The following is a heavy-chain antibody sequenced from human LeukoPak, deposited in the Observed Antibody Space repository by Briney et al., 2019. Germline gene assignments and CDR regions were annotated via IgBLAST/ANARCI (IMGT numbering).Heavy chain of an antibody. J-gene: IGHJ6*03. Sequence: PGGSLRLSCAASGFTFNNAWMNWVRQAPGKGLEWVGRIKSKRDGGATDYAAPVKGRFTISSDDSKNTLSLQMNSLKTEDTAVYYCTTVTGGRGYQLHSPSYYYYYMDVWGKGTTVTVSS. CDR2: IKSKRDGGAT. V-gene: IGHV3-15*01. D-gene: IGHD2-2*01. CDR1: GFTFNNAW. CDR3: TTVTGGRGYQLHSPSYYYYYMDV.